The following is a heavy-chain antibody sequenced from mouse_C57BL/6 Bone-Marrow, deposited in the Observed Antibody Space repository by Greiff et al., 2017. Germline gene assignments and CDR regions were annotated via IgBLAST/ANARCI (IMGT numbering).Heavy chain of an antibody. Sequence: VQLQQSGPELVKPGASVEISCKASGYSFTSYYIHWVKQRPGQGLEWIGWIYPGSGNTKYNEKFKGKATLTADTSSSTAYMQLSSLTSEDSAVYYCARYWDEGWFAYWGQGTLVTVSA. CDR1: GYSFTSYY. CDR3: ARYWDEGWFAY. CDR2: IYPGSGNT. V-gene: IGHV1-66*01. D-gene: IGHD4-1*01. J-gene: IGHJ3*01.